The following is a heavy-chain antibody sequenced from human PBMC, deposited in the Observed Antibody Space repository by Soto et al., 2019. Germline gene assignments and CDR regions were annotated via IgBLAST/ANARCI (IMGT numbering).Heavy chain of an antibody. CDR1: GFTFSNYI. CDR3: ARDDEDGSYCDLGY. V-gene: IGHV3-30-3*01. J-gene: IGHJ4*01. CDR2: ILHDGNNE. Sequence: QVQLVESGGGVVQPGRSLRLSCAASGFTFSNYIMQWVRQAPGKGLEWVAIILHDGNNEYYADSVKGRFTISRDNSKNTLYLQMNSLRTEDTAMYYCARDDEDGSYCDLGYWGLGTLVTVSS. D-gene: IGHD3-10*01.